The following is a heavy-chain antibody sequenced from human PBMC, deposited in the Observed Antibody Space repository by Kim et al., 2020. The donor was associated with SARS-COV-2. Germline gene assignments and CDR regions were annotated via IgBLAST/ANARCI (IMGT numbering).Heavy chain of an antibody. CDR2: IYYSGST. D-gene: IGHD1-26*01. J-gene: IGHJ4*02. CDR1: GGSVSSGSYY. CDR3: ARGKLVGATNWVDY. V-gene: IGHV4-61*01. Sequence: SETLSLTCTVSGGSVSSGSYYWSWIRQPPGKGLEWIGYIYYSGSTNYNPSLKSRVTISVDTSKNQFSLKLSSVTAADTAVYYCARGKLVGATNWVDYWGQGTLVTVSS.